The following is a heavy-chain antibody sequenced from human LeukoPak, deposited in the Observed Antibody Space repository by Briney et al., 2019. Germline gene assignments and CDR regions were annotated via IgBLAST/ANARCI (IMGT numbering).Heavy chain of an antibody. CDR2: MYYSGST. D-gene: IGHD3-10*01. CDR1: GGSISSSSYY. V-gene: IGHV4-39*07. Sequence: KPSETLSLTCTVSGGSISSSSYYWDWIRQPPGKGLEWIGSMYYSGSTYYNPSLKSRVTITVDMSKNQFSLKLSSVTAADTAVYYCARSTPRYYGSAFDYWGQGTLVTVSS. J-gene: IGHJ4*02. CDR3: ARSTPRYYGSAFDY.